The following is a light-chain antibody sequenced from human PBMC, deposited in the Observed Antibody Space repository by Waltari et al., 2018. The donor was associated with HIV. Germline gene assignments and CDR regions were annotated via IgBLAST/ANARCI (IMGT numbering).Light chain of an antibody. CDR3: CSYVGSNTLM. Sequence: QSALPQPASVSGSPGQSITISCTGTRSDIGPYNLVSWYQQRPGKAPKLLIYEVTRRPSGLSDRFSGSKSGNTASLTISGLQTEDEADYYCCSYVGSNTLMFGGGTSLTVL. J-gene: IGLJ3*02. CDR2: EVT. V-gene: IGLV2-23*02. CDR1: RSDIGPYNL.